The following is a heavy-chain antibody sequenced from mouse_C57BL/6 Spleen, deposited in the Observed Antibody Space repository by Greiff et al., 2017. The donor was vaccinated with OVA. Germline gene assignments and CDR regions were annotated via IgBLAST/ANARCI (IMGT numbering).Heavy chain of an antibody. CDR2: ISSGGSYT. CDR1: GFTFSSYG. Sequence: EVQVVESGGDLVKPGGSLKLSCAASGFTFSSYGMSWVRQTPDKRLEWVATISSGGSYTYYPDSVKGRFTISRDNAKNTLYLQMSSLKSEDTAMYYCARRGYSNLYWYFDVWGTGTTVTVSS. J-gene: IGHJ1*03. CDR3: ARRGYSNLYWYFDV. V-gene: IGHV5-6*01. D-gene: IGHD2-5*01.